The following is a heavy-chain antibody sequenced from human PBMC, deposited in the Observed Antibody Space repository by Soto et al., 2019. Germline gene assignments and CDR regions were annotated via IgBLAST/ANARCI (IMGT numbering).Heavy chain of an antibody. J-gene: IGHJ6*02. D-gene: IGHD3-16*01. CDR2: IIPMFDIT. Sequence: QVQLVQSGAEMKKPGSSVKVSCKASGGTFSSSAISWVRQAPGQGLEWLGGIIPMFDITNYPQKFQGRVTMTADESTNTAYMELSTLRSEDTAVYYCARVSRKPICFYRYGMDVWGQGTTVTVSS. CDR3: ARVSRKPICFYRYGMDV. CDR1: GGTFSSSA. V-gene: IGHV1-69*01.